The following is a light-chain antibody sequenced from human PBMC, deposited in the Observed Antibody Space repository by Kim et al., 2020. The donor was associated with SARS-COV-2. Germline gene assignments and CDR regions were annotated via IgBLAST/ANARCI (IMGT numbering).Light chain of an antibody. CDR3: QAWDSSTWV. V-gene: IGLV3-1*01. Sequence: VSPGQTASITCSGDKLGDKYACWYQQKPGQSPVLVIYQDSKRPSGIPERFSGSNSGNTATLAISGTQAMDEADYYCQAWDSSTWVFGGGTQLTVL. J-gene: IGLJ3*02. CDR1: KLGDKY. CDR2: QDS.